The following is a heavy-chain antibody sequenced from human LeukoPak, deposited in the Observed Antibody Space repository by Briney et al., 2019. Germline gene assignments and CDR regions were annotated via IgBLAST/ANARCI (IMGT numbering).Heavy chain of an antibody. CDR1: GGSISSHY. V-gene: IGHV4-59*11. J-gene: IGHJ5*02. CDR3: ARDPNYGVGWFDP. CDR2: IYYSGST. Sequence: SETLSLTCTVSGGSISSHYWSWIRQPPGKGLEWIGYIYYSGSTNYNPSLKSRVTISVDTSQNQFSLKLSSVTAADTAVYYCARDPNYGVGWFDPWGQGTLVTVSS. D-gene: IGHD4-17*01.